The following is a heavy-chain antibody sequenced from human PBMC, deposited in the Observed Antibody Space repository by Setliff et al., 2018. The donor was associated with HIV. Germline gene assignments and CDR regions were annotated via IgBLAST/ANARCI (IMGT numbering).Heavy chain of an antibody. V-gene: IGHV3-9*03. Sequence: QSGGSLRLSCAASGFTFDYYAMHWVRQAPGKGLEWVSGISWNSGSIGYADSVKGRFTISRDNANNSLYLQMNSLRAEDMALYYCAKSRGYQPRDNGMDVWGQGTTVTVSS. J-gene: IGHJ6*02. CDR2: ISWNSGSI. CDR3: AKSRGYQPRDNGMDV. D-gene: IGHD2-2*01. CDR1: GFTFDYYA.